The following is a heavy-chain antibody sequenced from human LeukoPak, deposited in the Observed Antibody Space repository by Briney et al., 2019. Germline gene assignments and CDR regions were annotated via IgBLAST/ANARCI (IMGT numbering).Heavy chain of an antibody. CDR1: GVTFSSYS. J-gene: IGHJ6*04. CDR3: AKSTRAVMAMMDV. V-gene: IGHV3-21*01. D-gene: IGHD3-16*01. Sequence: GGSLRLSCAASGVTFSSYSMNWVRQAPGEGLEWVSSISSRSTYIYYADSVKGRFTISRDNAKNSLYLQMNSLRAEDTAVYFCAKSTRAVMAMMDVWGKGTTVTVSS. CDR2: ISSRSTYI.